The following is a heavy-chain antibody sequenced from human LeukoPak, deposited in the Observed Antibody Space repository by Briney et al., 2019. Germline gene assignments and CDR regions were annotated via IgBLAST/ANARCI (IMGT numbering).Heavy chain of an antibody. CDR3: ARVAVGEYNFHH. V-gene: IGHV3-48*04. D-gene: IGHD6-19*01. CDR2: VSISSGTI. J-gene: IGHJ4*02. CDR1: GFTFSGHN. Sequence: GGSLRLSCAASGFTFSGHNMNWVRQAPGKGLEWISFVSISSGTIYYADSVNGRFRISRDNAKSSLDLEMNSLRAEDTAVYFCARVAVGEYNFHHWGQGTLVTVSS.